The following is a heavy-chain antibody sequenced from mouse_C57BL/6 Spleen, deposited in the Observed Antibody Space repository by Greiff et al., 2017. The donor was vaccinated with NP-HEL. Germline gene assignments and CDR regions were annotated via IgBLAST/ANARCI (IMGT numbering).Heavy chain of an antibody. V-gene: IGHV1-54*01. J-gene: IGHJ2*01. Sequence: VKLMESGAELVRPGTSVKVSCKASGYAFTNYLIEWVKQRPGQGLEWIGVINPGSGGTNYNEKFKGKATLTADKSSSTAYMQLSSLTSEDSAVYFCARTWDYWGQGTTLTVSS. CDR1: GYAFTNYL. CDR3: ARTWDY. CDR2: INPGSGGT.